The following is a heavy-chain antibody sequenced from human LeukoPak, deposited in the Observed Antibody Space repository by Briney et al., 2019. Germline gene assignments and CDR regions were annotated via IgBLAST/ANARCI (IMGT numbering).Heavy chain of an antibody. CDR1: GGSISSGGYY. Sequence: SQTLSLTCTVSGGSISSGGYYWSWIRQYPGKGLEWIGYIYYSGSTYYNPSLKSRVIISIDTSKNQCSLKLSSVTAADTAVYYCARAAADQNNWFDPWGQGTPVTVS. J-gene: IGHJ5*02. D-gene: IGHD6-13*01. CDR3: ARAAADQNNWFDP. V-gene: IGHV4-31*03. CDR2: IYYSGST.